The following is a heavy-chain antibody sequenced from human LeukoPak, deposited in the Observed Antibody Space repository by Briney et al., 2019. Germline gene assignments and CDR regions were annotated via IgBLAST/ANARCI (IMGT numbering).Heavy chain of an antibody. CDR1: GGTFSSYA. Sequence: SVKVSFKSSGGTFSSYAISWVRQAPGQGLEWMGGIIPIFGTANYAQKFQGRVTITTDESTSTAYMELSSLRSEDTAVYYCARVRLSQYYYYYYMDVWGKGTTVTVSS. CDR2: IIPIFGTA. V-gene: IGHV1-69*05. D-gene: IGHD3-16*02. J-gene: IGHJ6*03. CDR3: ARVRLSQYYYYYYMDV.